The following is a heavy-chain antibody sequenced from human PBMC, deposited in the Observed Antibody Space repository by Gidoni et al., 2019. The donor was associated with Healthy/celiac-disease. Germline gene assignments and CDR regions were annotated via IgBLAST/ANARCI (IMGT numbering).Heavy chain of an antibody. V-gene: IGHV3-23*01. CDR3: AKDQSAKGYSYGPHPHAFDI. Sequence: SWVRQAPGKGLEWVSAISGSGGSTYYADSVKGRFTISRDNSKNTLYLQMNSLRAEDTAVYYCAKDQSAKGYSYGPHPHAFDIWGQGTMVTVSS. J-gene: IGHJ3*02. D-gene: IGHD5-18*01. CDR2: ISGSGGST.